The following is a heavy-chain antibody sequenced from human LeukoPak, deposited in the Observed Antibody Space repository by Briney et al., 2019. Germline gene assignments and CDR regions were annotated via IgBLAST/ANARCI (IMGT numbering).Heavy chain of an antibody. J-gene: IGHJ5*02. V-gene: IGHV2-70*11. CDR3: ARMTSGSYGKRGFDP. Sequence: SGPALVKPTQTLTLTCTFSGFSLSTSGMCVSWIRQPPGKALEWLARIDWDDDQYYSTSLKTRLTISKDTSKNQVVLTMTNMDPVDTATYYCARMTSGSYGKRGFDPWGQGTLVTVSS. CDR2: IDWDDDQ. D-gene: IGHD3-10*01. CDR1: GFSLSTSGMC.